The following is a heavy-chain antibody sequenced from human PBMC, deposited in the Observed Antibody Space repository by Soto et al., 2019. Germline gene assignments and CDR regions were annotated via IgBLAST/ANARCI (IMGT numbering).Heavy chain of an antibody. D-gene: IGHD5-12*01. CDR2: IYSSGST. V-gene: IGHV4-61*01. Sequence: QVQLQESGPGLVKPSETLSLTCTVSGGSVSSGSYYWSWIRQPPGKGLEWIGYIYSSGSTSYNPSRKLRVTISVGTSNNQFSLKLSSVTAADTAVYSCARDGDGYNYWGQGTLVTVSS. CDR1: GGSVSSGSYY. CDR3: ARDGDGYNY. J-gene: IGHJ4*02.